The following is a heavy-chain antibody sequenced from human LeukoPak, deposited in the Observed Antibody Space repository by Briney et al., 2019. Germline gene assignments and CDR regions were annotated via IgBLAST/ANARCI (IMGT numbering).Heavy chain of an antibody. J-gene: IGHJ4*02. CDR2: IYHSGST. CDR3: ARLDGYNYVLGY. D-gene: IGHD5-24*01. CDR1: GYSISSGYY. V-gene: IGHV4-38-2*01. Sequence: PSETLSLTCAVSGYSISSGYYWGWIRRPPGKGLEWIGSIYHSGSTYYNPSLKSRVTISVDTSKNQFSLKLSSVTAADTAVYYCARLDGYNYVLGYWGQGTLVTVSS.